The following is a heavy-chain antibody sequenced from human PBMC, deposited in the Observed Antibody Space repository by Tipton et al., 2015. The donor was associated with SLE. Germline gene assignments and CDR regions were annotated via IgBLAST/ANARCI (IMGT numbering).Heavy chain of an antibody. CDR3: AKSLGKYHLHGTDS. D-gene: IGHD2-2*01. CDR2: ITSSSRYI. V-gene: IGHV3-21*01. CDR1: GFTFSTFS. J-gene: IGHJ5*01. Sequence: SLRLSCVVSGFTFSTFSMSWVRQAPGQGLQWVSSITSSSRYIYYADSVKGRFTISRDNAKNSLFLQMNSLRGDDTAVYYCAKSLGKYHLHGTDSWGRGTLVIVSS.